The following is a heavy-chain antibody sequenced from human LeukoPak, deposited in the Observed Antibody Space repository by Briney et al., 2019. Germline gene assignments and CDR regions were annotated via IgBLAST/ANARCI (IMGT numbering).Heavy chain of an antibody. V-gene: IGHV3-30-3*01. CDR1: GFTFTDYA. D-gene: IGHD3-3*01. J-gene: IGHJ4*02. Sequence: PGRSLRLSCVVSGFTFTDYAMHWVRQTSGKGLEWVAVISYDGSNKYYPDSVKGRFTISRENSNNTLSLQMNSLRAEDTAVYHCVRDRSQFLEWLAYWGQGTLVTVSS. CDR2: ISYDGSNK. CDR3: VRDRSQFLEWLAY.